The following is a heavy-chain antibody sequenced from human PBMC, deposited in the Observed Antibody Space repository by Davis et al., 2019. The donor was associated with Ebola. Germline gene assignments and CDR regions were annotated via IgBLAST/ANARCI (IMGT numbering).Heavy chain of an antibody. V-gene: IGHV4-59*08. CDR2: IYYSGST. J-gene: IGHJ6*02. CDR3: ARSYNYYYGVDV. D-gene: IGHD2-2*02. CDR1: GGSISSYY. Sequence: SETLSLTCTVSGGSISSYYWSWIRQPPGKGLEWIGYIYYSGSTNYNPSLKSRVTISVDTSKNQFSLKLSSVTAADTAVYYCARSYNYYYGVDVWGQGTTVTVSS.